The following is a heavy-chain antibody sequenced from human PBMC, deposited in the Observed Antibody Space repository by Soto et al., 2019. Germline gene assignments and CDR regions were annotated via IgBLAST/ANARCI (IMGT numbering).Heavy chain of an antibody. Sequence: GGSLRLSCAASDFSFSDYYMSWVRQAPGKGLEWVSYISGGGSNIYYADSVKGRFTISRDNSKNTPYLHMNSLRGEDTAVYYCAKDFAHPTVTRPDYWGQGTLVTVSS. CDR3: AKDFAHPTVTRPDY. V-gene: IGHV3-11*01. CDR2: ISGGGSNI. J-gene: IGHJ4*02. D-gene: IGHD4-4*01. CDR1: DFSFSDYY.